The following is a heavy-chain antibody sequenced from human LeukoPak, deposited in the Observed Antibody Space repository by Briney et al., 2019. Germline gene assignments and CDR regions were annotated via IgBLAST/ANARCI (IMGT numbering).Heavy chain of an antibody. Sequence: GSLRLSCAASGFTFSSYSMNWVRQPPGKGLEWIGEIYHSGSTNYNPSLKSRVTISVDKSKNQFSLKLSSVTAADTAVYYCARFGETPFGWFDPWGQGTLVTVSS. J-gene: IGHJ5*02. CDR1: GFTFSSYSM. D-gene: IGHD3-10*01. CDR3: ARFGETPFGWFDP. CDR2: IYHSGST. V-gene: IGHV4-4*02.